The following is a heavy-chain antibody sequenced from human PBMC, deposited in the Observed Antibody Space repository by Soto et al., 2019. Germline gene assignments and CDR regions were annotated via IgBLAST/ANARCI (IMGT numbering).Heavy chain of an antibody. D-gene: IGHD3-3*01. Sequence: GASVKVSCKASGYTFTGYYIHWVRQAPGQRLEWMGYINPNSGGPNYAQKFQGRVTMTRDTSISTAYMELSRLRSDDTAVYFCARDYWSGDRYYYGMDVWGQGTTVTVS. J-gene: IGHJ6*02. CDR3: ARDYWSGDRYYYGMDV. CDR2: INPNSGGP. CDR1: GYTFTGYY. V-gene: IGHV1-2*02.